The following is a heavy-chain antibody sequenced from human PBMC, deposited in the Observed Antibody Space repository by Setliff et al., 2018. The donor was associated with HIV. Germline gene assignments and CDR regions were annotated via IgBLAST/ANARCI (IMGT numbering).Heavy chain of an antibody. D-gene: IGHD2-8*01. J-gene: IGHJ6*03. CDR3: AKDAGVTGGLYRYYIDA. V-gene: IGHV4-4*07. CDR1: GVSIDKNY. CDR2: VYMSGKT. Sequence: SETLSLTCTVSGVSIDKNYWSWVRRPPGKGLEWIGRVYMSGKTNCSPSLKSRVTMSADTSKNQVSLKLTSVTAADTAVYYCAKDAGVTGGLYRYYIDAWGNGTTVTVSS.